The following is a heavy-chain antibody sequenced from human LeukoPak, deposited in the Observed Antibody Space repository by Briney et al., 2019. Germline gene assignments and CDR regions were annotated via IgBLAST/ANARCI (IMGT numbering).Heavy chain of an antibody. CDR3: AKSLRGYSGYDSNDY. CDR1: GFTFSDYY. CDR2: ISSSGSTI. V-gene: IGHV3-11*01. J-gene: IGHJ4*02. D-gene: IGHD5-12*01. Sequence: GGSLRLSCAASGFTFSDYYMSWIRQAPGKGLEWVSYISSSGSTIYYADAVKGRFTISRDNARNSLYLQKNSLRAENTAVYYCAKSLRGYSGYDSNDYWGQGTLVTVSS.